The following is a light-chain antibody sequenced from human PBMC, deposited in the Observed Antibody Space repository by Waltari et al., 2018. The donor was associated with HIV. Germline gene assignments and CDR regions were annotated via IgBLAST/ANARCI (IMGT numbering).Light chain of an antibody. CDR1: QSVSSSY. Sequence: EIVLTQSPGTLSLSPGERATLSCRASQSVSSSYLAWYQQKSGQAPRLLIYGASSRATGIPDRFSGSESGTEFTLTIARLEPEDFAVYYCQQSETFGEGTRVEIK. CDR3: QQSET. V-gene: IGKV3-20*01. CDR2: GAS. J-gene: IGKJ1*01.